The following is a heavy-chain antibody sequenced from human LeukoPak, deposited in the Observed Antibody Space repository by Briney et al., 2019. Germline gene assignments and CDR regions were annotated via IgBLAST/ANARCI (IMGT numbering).Heavy chain of an antibody. CDR1: GFTVSSNY. J-gene: IGHJ4*02. CDR2: IYSGGRT. V-gene: IGHV3-53*01. Sequence: PGGSLRLSCAASGFTVSSNYMSWVRQAPGKGLEWVSVIYSGGRTYYADSVKGRFTISRDNSKNTLYLQMNSLRAEDTAVYYCAGSRIAARPDYWGQGTLVTVSS. CDR3: AGSRIAARPDY. D-gene: IGHD6-6*01.